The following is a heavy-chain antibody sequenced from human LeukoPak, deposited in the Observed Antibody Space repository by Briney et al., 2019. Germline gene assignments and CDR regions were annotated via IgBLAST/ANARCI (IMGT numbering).Heavy chain of an antibody. Sequence: GGSLRLSCAASGFMYSGFDMSWVRQAPGKGLEWVSYISSGSSTMYYAESVKGRFTIPRDNAKTPLFLQMNGLRDEDTAVYYCVRERGFRGSYYYDHWGQGALVTVSS. CDR2: ISSGSSTM. V-gene: IGHV3-48*02. J-gene: IGHJ4*02. CDR1: GFMYSGFD. CDR3: VRERGFRGSYYYDH. D-gene: IGHD1-26*01.